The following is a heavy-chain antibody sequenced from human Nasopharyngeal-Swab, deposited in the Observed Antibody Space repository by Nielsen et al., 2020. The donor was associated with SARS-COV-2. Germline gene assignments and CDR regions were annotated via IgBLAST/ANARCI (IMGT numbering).Heavy chain of an antibody. CDR1: GGSVSSGSYY. V-gene: IGHV4-61*01. D-gene: IGHD5-12*01. CDR2: IYYSGST. Sequence: SETLSLTCTVSGGSVSSGSYYWSWIRQPPGKGLEWIGYIYYSGSTNYNPSLKSRVTISVDTSKNQFSLKLSSVTAADTAVYYCAREECSGYDWFDPWGQGTLVTVSS. CDR3: AREECSGYDWFDP. J-gene: IGHJ5*02.